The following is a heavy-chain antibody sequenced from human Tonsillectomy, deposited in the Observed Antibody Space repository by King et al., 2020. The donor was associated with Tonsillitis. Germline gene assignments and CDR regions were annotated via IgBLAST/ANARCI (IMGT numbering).Heavy chain of an antibody. Sequence: QLVQSGAEVKKPGASVKVSCKASGCTFTGYYMHWVRQAPGQGLEWMGWFNPDTGGTNYSQKFQGRVTMTRDTSISTAYMELSSLRSDDTAVYYCARDVSSSRGFYYMDVWGKGTTVTVSS. D-gene: IGHD6-6*01. CDR2: FNPDTGGT. J-gene: IGHJ6*03. V-gene: IGHV1-2*02. CDR3: ARDVSSSRGFYYMDV. CDR1: GCTFTGYY.